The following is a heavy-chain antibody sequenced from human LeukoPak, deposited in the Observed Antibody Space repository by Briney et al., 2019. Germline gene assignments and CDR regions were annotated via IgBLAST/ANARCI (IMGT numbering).Heavy chain of an antibody. Sequence: SETLSLTCTVSGYSIGSAYYWGWIRQPPGKGLEWIGSISHSGSTYFNPSLKSRVTISVDTSKNQFSLNLSSVTAADTAVYYCSRDSPYSSSWYFSVYFDYWGQGTLVTVSS. V-gene: IGHV4-38-2*02. D-gene: IGHD6-13*01. CDR2: ISHSGST. J-gene: IGHJ4*02. CDR3: SRDSPYSSSWYFSVYFDY. CDR1: GYSIGSAYY.